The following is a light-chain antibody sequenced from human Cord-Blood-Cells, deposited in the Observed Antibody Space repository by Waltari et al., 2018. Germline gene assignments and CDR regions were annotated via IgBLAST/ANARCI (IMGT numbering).Light chain of an antibody. J-gene: IGKJ2*01. CDR2: DAS. CDR3: QQRSNWPRNT. CDR1: QSVSSY. Sequence: EIVLTQSPATLSLSPGERATLSCRASQSVSSYLAWYQQKPGQAPRLLIYDASNRATGIPARFSGSGSGTDFTLTISSLEPEDFAVYYCQQRSNWPRNTFGQGTKLEFK. V-gene: IGKV3-11*01.